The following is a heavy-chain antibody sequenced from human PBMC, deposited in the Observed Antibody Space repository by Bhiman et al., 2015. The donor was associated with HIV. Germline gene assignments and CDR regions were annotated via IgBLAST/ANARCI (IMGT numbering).Heavy chain of an antibody. Sequence: EVQLVESGGGLVQPGESLRLSCAASGFTFSSYWMSWVRQTPEGLEWVANIKEDGSEKYYVDSLKGRFTISRDNGKNSLYLQMNSLRADDTAVYYCARVSEYRVGIVLYYYYYGMDVWGQGTTVTVSS. J-gene: IGHJ6*02. CDR1: GFTFSSYW. V-gene: IGHV3-7*01. D-gene: IGHD2-21*01. CDR3: ARVSEYRVGIVLYYYYYGMDV. CDR2: IKEDGSEK.